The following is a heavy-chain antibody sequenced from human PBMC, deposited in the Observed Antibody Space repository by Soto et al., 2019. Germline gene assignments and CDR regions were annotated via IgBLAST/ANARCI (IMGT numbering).Heavy chain of an antibody. V-gene: IGHV3-7*01. Sequence: GSLRLSCAASGFTFSSYWMSWVRQAPGKGLEWVANIKQDGSEKYYVDSVKGRFTISRDNAKNSLYLQMNSLRAEDTAVYYCARDFIGHIVVVTAILDYWGQGTLVTVSS. CDR2: IKQDGSEK. D-gene: IGHD2-21*02. CDR1: GFTFSSYW. J-gene: IGHJ4*02. CDR3: ARDFIGHIVVVTAILDY.